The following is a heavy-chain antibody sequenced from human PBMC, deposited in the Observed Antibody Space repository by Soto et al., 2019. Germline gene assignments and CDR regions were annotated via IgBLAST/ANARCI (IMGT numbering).Heavy chain of an antibody. D-gene: IGHD3-22*01. Sequence: QVQLQESGPGLVRPSGALSVTCAVSGDSISRSHWWSWVRQSPGKGLEWIGEISHSGITNYNPSPKSRVTISVDKSKNQLSLKLTSVTSADTAVYYCARVRYDRRGLDHWGQGTLVSVSS. CDR1: GDSISRSHW. V-gene: IGHV4-4*02. J-gene: IGHJ4*02. CDR2: ISHSGIT. CDR3: ARVRYDRRGLDH.